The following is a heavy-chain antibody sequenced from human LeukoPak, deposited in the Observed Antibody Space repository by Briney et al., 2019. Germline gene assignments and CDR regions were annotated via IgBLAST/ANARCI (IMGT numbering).Heavy chain of an antibody. V-gene: IGHV3-21*01. CDR1: GFTFSMYD. J-gene: IGHJ4*02. CDR2: ISAPGRYN. Sequence: GGSLRLSCAASGFTFSMYDMTWVRQPPGTGLEWVASISAPGRYNFPAASVKGRFRISRDNERNTLHLHMNSLRIEDTAVYYCARIGLGRDGYNAFDFWGQGILVTVSS. CDR3: ARIGLGRDGYNAFDF. D-gene: IGHD5-24*01.